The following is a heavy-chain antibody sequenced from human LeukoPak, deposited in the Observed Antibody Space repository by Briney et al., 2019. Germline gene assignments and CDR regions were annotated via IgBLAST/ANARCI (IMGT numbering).Heavy chain of an antibody. V-gene: IGHV3-30*18. Sequence: GSLRLSCAASGFTFSSYGMHWVRQAPGKGLEWVAVISYDGSNKYYADSVKGRFTISRDNSKNTLYLQMNSLRAEDTAVYYCAKDGEDIVVVPAAKGDYYYGMDVWGKGTTATVSS. J-gene: IGHJ6*04. CDR2: ISYDGSNK. D-gene: IGHD2-2*01. CDR1: GFTFSSYG. CDR3: AKDGEDIVVVPAAKGDYYYGMDV.